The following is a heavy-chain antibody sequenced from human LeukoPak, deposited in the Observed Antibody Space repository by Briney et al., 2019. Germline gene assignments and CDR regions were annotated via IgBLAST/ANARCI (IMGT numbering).Heavy chain of an antibody. J-gene: IGHJ4*02. D-gene: IGHD3-16*01. CDR2: ISYDGSNK. CDR3: ARVMGRGAMAPFYY. V-gene: IGHV3-30-3*01. CDR1: GFTFSSYA. Sequence: GGSLRLSCAASGFTFSSYAMHWVRQAPGKGLEWVAVISYDGSNKYYADSVKGRFTISRDNSKNTLYLQMNSLRAEDTAVYYCARVMGRGAMAPFYYWGQGTLVTVSS.